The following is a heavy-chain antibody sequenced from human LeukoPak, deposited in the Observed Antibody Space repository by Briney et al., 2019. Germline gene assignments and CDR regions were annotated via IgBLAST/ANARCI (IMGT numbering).Heavy chain of an antibody. J-gene: IGHJ4*02. D-gene: IGHD5-12*01. Sequence: GGSLRLSCAASGFSIRGYWMHWVRQAPGKGLMWVSRIKSDGSWTNYADSVRGRFTISRDNAKNALFLQMVGLRAEDTAIYYCVRDGDAYDFDLWGQGILVTVSS. CDR1: GFSIRGYW. CDR3: VRDGDAYDFDL. CDR2: IKSDGSWT. V-gene: IGHV3-74*01.